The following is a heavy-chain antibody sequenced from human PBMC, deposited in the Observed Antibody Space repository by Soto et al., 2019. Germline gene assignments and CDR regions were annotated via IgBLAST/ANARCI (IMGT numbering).Heavy chain of an antibody. CDR2: ISDTSIDT. CDR3: AKTAAPPFGDFVFDR. V-gene: IGHV3-23*01. CDR1: RFTFGDYP. D-gene: IGHD4-17*01. J-gene: IGHJ5*02. Sequence: PGGSLRLSCVASRFTFGDYPMNWARQAPGKGLEWVSGISDTSIDTYYADSVKGRFTISRDNSQSMLFLHMSSLRAEDTALYYCAKTAAPPFGDFVFDRWGQGTLVTVSS.